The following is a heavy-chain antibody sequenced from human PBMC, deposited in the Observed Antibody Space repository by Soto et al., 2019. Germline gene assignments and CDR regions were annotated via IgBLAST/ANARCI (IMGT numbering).Heavy chain of an antibody. D-gene: IGHD3-22*01. Sequence: ASVKVSCKASGGTFSSYDISWVRQAPGQGLEWMGGIIPIFGTANYAQKFQGRVTITADESTSTAYMELSSLRSEDTAVYYCAREEVVVITGYYYYGMDVWGQGTTVTVSS. CDR2: IIPIFGTA. CDR1: GGTFSSYD. CDR3: AREEVVVITGYYYYGMDV. J-gene: IGHJ6*02. V-gene: IGHV1-69*13.